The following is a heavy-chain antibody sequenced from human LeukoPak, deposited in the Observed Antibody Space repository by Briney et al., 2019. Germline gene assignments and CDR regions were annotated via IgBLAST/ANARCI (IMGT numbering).Heavy chain of an antibody. D-gene: IGHD5-18*01. CDR2: IYYSGST. V-gene: IGHV4-39*07. Sequence: SETLSLTCTVSGGSITSSSYYWGWIRQPPGKGLEWIASIYYSGSTYYNPSLKSRVTISVDTSKNQFSLKLTSVTAADTAVYYCARVARTTMDLYFDYWGQGTLVTVSS. CDR3: ARVARTTMDLYFDY. CDR1: GGSITSSSYY. J-gene: IGHJ4*02.